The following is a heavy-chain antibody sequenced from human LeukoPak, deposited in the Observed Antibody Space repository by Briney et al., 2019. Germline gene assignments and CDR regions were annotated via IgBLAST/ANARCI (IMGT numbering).Heavy chain of an antibody. Sequence: GASVKVSCKASGGTFSSYAISWVRQAPGQGLEWMGRIIPILGIANYAQKFQGRVTMTTDTSTSTAYMELRSLRSDDTAVYYCARDQRVVPAATPTYYYYGMDVWGQGTTVTVSS. V-gene: IGHV1-69*04. CDR1: GGTFSSYA. D-gene: IGHD2-2*01. J-gene: IGHJ6*02. CDR3: ARDQRVVPAATPTYYYYGMDV. CDR2: IIPILGIA.